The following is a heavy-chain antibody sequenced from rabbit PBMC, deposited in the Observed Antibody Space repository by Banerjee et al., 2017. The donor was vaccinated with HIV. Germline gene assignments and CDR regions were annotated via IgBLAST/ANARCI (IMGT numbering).Heavy chain of an antibody. CDR3: ARDHSAGYAGYGL. J-gene: IGHJ2*01. D-gene: IGHD7-1*01. Sequence: QSVEESGGDLVKPGGTLTLTCTVSGFSFSSGYDMCWVRQAPGKGLEWIACIYVGAGGSTDYASWAKGRFTISKTSSTTVTLQMTSLTAADTATYFCARDHSAGYAGYGLWGPGTLVTVS. V-gene: IGHV1S40*01. CDR1: GFSFSSGYD. CDR2: IYVGAGGST.